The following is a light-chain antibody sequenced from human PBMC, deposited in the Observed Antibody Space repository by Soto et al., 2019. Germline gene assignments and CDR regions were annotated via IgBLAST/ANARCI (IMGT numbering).Light chain of an antibody. V-gene: IGLV1-44*01. J-gene: IGLJ3*02. Sequence: QSALTQPPSASGTPGQRVTISCSGSSSNIGSNAVNWYQQLPGTAPKLLIYSNDQRPSGVPDRFSGSESGTSASLAISGLQSEDEADYYCAGWDDSLNGGVFGGGTKLTVL. CDR2: SND. CDR3: AGWDDSLNGGV. CDR1: SSNIGSNA.